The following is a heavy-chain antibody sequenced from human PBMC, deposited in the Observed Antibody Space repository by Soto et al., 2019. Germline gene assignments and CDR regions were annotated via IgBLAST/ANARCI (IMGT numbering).Heavy chain of an antibody. Sequence: QVQLQESGPGLVKPSQTLSLTCTVSGGSISSGGYYWSWIRQHPGKGLEWIGYIYYSGSTYYNPSLESRVTISVDTSKNQFSLKLSSVTAADTAVYYCAREGTCSGGSCYSYFDYWGQGTLVTVSS. V-gene: IGHV4-31*03. CDR1: GGSISSGGYY. D-gene: IGHD2-15*01. CDR3: AREGTCSGGSCYSYFDY. J-gene: IGHJ4*02. CDR2: IYYSGST.